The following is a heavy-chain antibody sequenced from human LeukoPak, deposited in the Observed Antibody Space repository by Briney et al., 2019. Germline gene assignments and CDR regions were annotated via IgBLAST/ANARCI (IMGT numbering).Heavy chain of an antibody. J-gene: IGHJ4*02. CDR3: AKPGEASNYYFDY. V-gene: IGHV3-23*01. CDR1: GFTFSTYD. D-gene: IGHD2-21*01. CDR2: VRVNGRST. Sequence: GGSLRLSCAASGFTFSTYDMSWVRQAPGKGLEWVSTVRVNGRSTYYADSVKGRFTISRDNSKNTLYLQMNSLRAEDTALYYCAKPGEASNYYFDYWGQGALVTVSS.